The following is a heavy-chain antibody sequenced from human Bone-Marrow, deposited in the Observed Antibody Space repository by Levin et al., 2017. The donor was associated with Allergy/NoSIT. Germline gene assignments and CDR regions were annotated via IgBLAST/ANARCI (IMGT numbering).Heavy chain of an antibody. J-gene: IGHJ3*02. CDR2: INPILGIT. Sequence: SVKVSCKASGGTPSTHTFTWVRQAPGQGLEWMGRINPILGITNFAQKFQGRVTLTADKSTTTAYMELSSLRSEDTAIYYCARPASCGGDCYALDIWGQGTMVAVSS. D-gene: IGHD2-21*02. CDR1: GGTPSTHT. V-gene: IGHV1-69*02. CDR3: ARPASCGGDCYALDI.